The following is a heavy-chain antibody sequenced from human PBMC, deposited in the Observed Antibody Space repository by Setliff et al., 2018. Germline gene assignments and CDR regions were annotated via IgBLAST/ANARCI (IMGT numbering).Heavy chain of an antibody. J-gene: IGHJ3*02. CDR1: GYSISSDHY. CDR2: IYHSGSA. CDR3: ARDGGNGYGVDAYAGGGFDI. Sequence: ASETLSLTCAVSGYSISSDHYWGWIRQPPGKGLEWIGSIYHSGSAYYNPSLKSRVTISVDTSKNQFSLKLSSVTAADRAVYYCARDGGNGYGVDAYAGGGFDIWGQGTMVTVS. V-gene: IGHV4-38-2*02. D-gene: IGHD5-18*01.